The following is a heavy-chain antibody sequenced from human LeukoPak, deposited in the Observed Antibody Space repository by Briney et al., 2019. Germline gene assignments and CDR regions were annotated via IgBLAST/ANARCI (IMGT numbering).Heavy chain of an antibody. J-gene: IGHJ4*01. CDR2: INPNTGGT. CDR1: GYTFTDYY. Sequence: GASAKVSCKASGYTFTDYYFHWVRQVPGQGLECMGWINPNTGGTNYPQKFQGRVTMTRDTAISTAYMELTNLRSDDTAVYYCARDLGATTGAPWYYFDNWGQGTLVTVPS. V-gene: IGHV1-2*02. CDR3: ARDLGATTGAPWYYFDN. D-gene: IGHD1-26*01.